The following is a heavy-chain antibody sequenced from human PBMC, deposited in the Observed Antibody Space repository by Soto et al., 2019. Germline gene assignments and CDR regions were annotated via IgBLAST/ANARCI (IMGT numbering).Heavy chain of an antibody. CDR2: MNPNSGNT. D-gene: IGHD6-13*01. V-gene: IGHV1-8*01. CDR1: GYTFTSYD. J-gene: IGHJ5*02. CDR3: ARSGPSIAAADWFDP. Sequence: ASVKVSCKASGYTFTSYDINWVRQATEQGLEWMGWMNPNSGNTGYAQKFQGRVTMTRNTSISTAYMELSSLRSEDTAVYYCARSGPSIAAADWFDPWGQGTLVTVSS.